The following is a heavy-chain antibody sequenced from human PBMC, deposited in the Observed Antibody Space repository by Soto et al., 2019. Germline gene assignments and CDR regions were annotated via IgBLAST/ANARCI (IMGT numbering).Heavy chain of an antibody. D-gene: IGHD3-10*01. CDR2: IYHSGST. Sequence: SDTLFLTCTVSGGSISSSSYYWGWIRQPPGMGLEWLGEIYHSGSTNYNPSLKSRVTISADKWKNQFSLQLRSMTAADTAVYYCAAHAGSTYGPLDYWGQGTRVTVSS. CDR3: AAHAGSTYGPLDY. J-gene: IGHJ4*02. CDR1: GGSISSSSYY. V-gene: IGHV4-39*07.